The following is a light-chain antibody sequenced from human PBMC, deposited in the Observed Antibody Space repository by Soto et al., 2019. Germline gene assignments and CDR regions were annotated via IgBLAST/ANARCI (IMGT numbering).Light chain of an antibody. Sequence: DIQLTQSPSSLSASVGDSITITCQASHDINTYLHWYQQKLGKATKLLIYDASNLETGVPSRFSGSGSGTEFTFTMTSLQPEDIATYYGHQYDTFPYDFGPGTKVDL. CDR1: HDINTY. V-gene: IGKV1-33*01. CDR3: HQYDTFPYD. CDR2: DAS. J-gene: IGKJ3*01.